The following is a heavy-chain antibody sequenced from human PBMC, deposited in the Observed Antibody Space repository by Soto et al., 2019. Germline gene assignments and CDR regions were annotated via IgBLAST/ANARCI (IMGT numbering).Heavy chain of an antibody. CDR2: IYYSGST. D-gene: IGHD2-15*01. CDR1: GGSISSYY. J-gene: IGHJ4*02. V-gene: IGHV4-59*01. CDR3: ARAWGRVFAY. Sequence: PSETLSLTCTVSGGSISSYYWSWIRQPPGKGLEWIGYIYYSGSTNYNPSLKSRVTISVDTSKNQFSLKLSSVTAADTAVYYCARAWGRVFAYWGQGTLVTVSS.